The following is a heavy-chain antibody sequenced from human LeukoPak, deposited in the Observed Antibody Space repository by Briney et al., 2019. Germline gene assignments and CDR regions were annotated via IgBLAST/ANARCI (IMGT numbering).Heavy chain of an antibody. D-gene: IGHD3-3*01. J-gene: IGHJ4*02. CDR2: IRYDGSNK. CDR1: GFTFSSYG. CDR3: AKALRFLEWLPDYFDY. Sequence: GGSLRLSCAASGFTFSSYGMHWVRQAPGRGLEWVAFIRYDGSNKYYADSVKGRFTISRDNSKNTLYLQMNSLRAEDTAVYYCAKALRFLEWLPDYFDYWGQGTLVTVSS. V-gene: IGHV3-30*02.